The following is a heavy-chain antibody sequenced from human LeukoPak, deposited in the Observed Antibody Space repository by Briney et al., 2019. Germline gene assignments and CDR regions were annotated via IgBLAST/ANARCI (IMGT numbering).Heavy chain of an antibody. CDR1: GFSFSNYL. Sequence: PGGSLRLSRAASGFSFSNYLMSWVRQAPVKGLEWVSTIRGNGGGTYYADSVKGRFTISRDNSKNTLYLQMNSLRAEDTALYYCARRLCSGGSCSSFDYWGQGTLVTVSS. CDR2: IRGNGGGT. D-gene: IGHD2-15*01. V-gene: IGHV3-23*01. J-gene: IGHJ4*02. CDR3: ARRLCSGGSCSSFDY.